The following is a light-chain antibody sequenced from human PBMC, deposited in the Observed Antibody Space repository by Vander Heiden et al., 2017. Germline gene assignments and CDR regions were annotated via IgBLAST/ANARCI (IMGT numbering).Light chain of an antibody. V-gene: IGLV1-51*01. CDR3: GTWDNSLRAEV. Sequence: QSVVTQPPSVSAAPGQRVTISCSGSSSNIGNNYVSSYQQLPGTAPKLLNFDNNKRPSGITDRFSGSKSGTSATLGITGLQTGDEAGYYCGTWDNSLRAEVFGGGTELTVL. CDR1: SSNIGNNY. CDR2: DNN. J-gene: IGLJ2*01.